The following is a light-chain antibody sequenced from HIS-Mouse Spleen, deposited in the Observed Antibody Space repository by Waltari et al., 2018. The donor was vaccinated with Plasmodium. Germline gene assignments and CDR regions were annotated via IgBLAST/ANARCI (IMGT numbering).Light chain of an antibody. CDR2: AAS. CDR1: QGISIY. V-gene: IGKV1-8*01. Sequence: AIRMTQSPSSFSASTGDRITITWRASQGISIYLAWYQQKPVKATKLLIYAASTLQSGVPSRFRGSGSGTDFTLTISCLQSEDFATYYCQQYYSYPLTFGGGTKVEIK. J-gene: IGKJ4*01. CDR3: QQYYSYPLT.